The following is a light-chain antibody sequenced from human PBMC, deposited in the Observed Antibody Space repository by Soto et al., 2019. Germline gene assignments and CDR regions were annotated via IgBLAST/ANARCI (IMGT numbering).Light chain of an antibody. CDR1: QSVLYSSNNRNY. CDR2: WAS. J-gene: IGKJ1*01. Sequence: DIVMTQSPDSLAVSLGERATINCKSSQSVLYSSNNRNYLAWYQQKPGQPPKLLIYWASTRESGVPDRFSGSGYGTDFTLTISSLQAEDVAVYYCQQYYSNPSWTFGQGTKVEIK. V-gene: IGKV4-1*01. CDR3: QQYYSNPSWT.